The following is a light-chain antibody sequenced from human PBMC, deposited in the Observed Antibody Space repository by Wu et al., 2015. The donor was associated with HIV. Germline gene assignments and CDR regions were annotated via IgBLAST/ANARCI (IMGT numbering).Light chain of an antibody. CDR3: LQYNNWPPFT. CDR1: QGVGSN. Sequence: LSCRASQGVGSNLAWYPAETWARAPHGSSSGVLHQGRWIPARFSGSGSGTEFTLTISSMQSEDFAVYYCLQYNNWPPFTFGQGTKLEIK. V-gene: IGKV3-15*01. CDR2: VL. J-gene: IGKJ2*01.